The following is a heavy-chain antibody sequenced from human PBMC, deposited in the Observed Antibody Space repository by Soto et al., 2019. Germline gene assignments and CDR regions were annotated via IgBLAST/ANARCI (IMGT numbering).Heavy chain of an antibody. Sequence: XVSLRLSCAASGFAFNTYAIHWVRQSPGRGLEWVAVISYDGSNKFYADSVKGRFTISRDNSKNTLYLEMNSLRGEDTAVYYCAKVSPMGYFFDFWGQGTLVTVSS. CDR3: AKVSPMGYFFDF. CDR2: ISYDGSNK. J-gene: IGHJ4*02. CDR1: GFAFNTYA. V-gene: IGHV3-30-3*01.